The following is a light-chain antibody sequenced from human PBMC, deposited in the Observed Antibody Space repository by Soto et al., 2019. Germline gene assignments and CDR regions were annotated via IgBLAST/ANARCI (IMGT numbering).Light chain of an antibody. CDR2: AES. CDR3: QQYGSSPPIT. CDR1: QSISSY. Sequence: DIQLTQSPSSLSASVGDRVTITCLASQSISSYLNWYQQKPGKAPNLLIYAESSLQSGVPSKFSGSGSGTDFTLTISSLQPEDFAVYYCQQYGSSPPITFGQGTRLEIK. J-gene: IGKJ5*01. V-gene: IGKV1-39*01.